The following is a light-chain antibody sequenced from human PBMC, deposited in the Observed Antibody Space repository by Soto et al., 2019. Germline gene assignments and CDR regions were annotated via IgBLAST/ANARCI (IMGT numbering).Light chain of an antibody. CDR2: GAS. CDR3: QQSDSIPFT. CDR1: QNLGNY. V-gene: IGKV1-39*01. J-gene: IGKJ2*01. Sequence: DIQMTQSPSSLSASVGDRVAITCRASQNLGNYLSWYAQKPGKAPKLLIYGASSLQSGVPSRFSGSGSGTHFTLTISSLQPEDFATYYCQQSDSIPFTFGQGTKLEMK.